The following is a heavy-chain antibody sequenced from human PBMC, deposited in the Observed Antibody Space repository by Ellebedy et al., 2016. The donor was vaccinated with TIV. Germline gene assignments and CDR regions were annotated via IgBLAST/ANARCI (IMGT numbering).Heavy chain of an antibody. D-gene: IGHD3-10*01. CDR3: ARLYMVRGVILSRSFDY. J-gene: IGHJ4*02. CDR1: GGSISSSSYY. V-gene: IGHV4-61*05. CDR2: IYYSGST. Sequence: SETLSLTCTVSGGSISSSSYYWGWIRQPPGKGLEWIGFIYYSGSTNYNPSLKSRVTISVDTSKNQFSLKLSSVTAADTAVYYCARLYMVRGVILSRSFDYWGQGTLVTVSS.